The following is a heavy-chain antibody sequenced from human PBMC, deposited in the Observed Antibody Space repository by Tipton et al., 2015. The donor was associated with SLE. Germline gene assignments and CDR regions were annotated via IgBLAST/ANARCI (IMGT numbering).Heavy chain of an antibody. D-gene: IGHD3-16*01. V-gene: IGHV3-9*01. CDR1: GFTFSSYS. Sequence: SLRLSCAASGFTFSSYSMNWVRQAPGKGLEWVSGISWNSGSIGYADSVKGRFTISRDNAKNSLYLQMNSLRAEDTALYYCAKGGGDYWGQGTLVTVSS. CDR3: AKGGGDY. J-gene: IGHJ4*02. CDR2: ISWNSGSI.